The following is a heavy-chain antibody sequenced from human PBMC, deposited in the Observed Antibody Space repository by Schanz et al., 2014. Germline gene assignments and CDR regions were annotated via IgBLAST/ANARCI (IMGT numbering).Heavy chain of an antibody. V-gene: IGHV3-23*01. J-gene: IGHJ4*02. CDR2: ISGSGGST. CDR1: EFTFSTDA. Sequence: DVHLLESGGGLVQPGGSLRLSCAASEFTFSTDAMSWVRQAPGKGLEWVSAISGSGGSTYYADSVKGRFTVSRDNSKNTLYLEVNSLRPEDTALYYCARDNSHWLVDYWGQGTLVTVSS. CDR3: ARDNSHWLVDY. D-gene: IGHD6-19*01.